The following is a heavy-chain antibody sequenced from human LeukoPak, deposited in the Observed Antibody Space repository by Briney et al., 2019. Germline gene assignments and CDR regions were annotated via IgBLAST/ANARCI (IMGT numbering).Heavy chain of an antibody. CDR2: ISDSGGST. D-gene: IGHD3-22*01. CDR1: GFTFSSYS. J-gene: IGHJ4*02. Sequence: PGGSLRLSCAASGFTFSSYSMNWVRQAPGKGLEWVSVISDSGGSTNSADSLKGRFTISRDNSKNTMYLQMDSLRAEDTAIYYCARHTRSGLYYYDSSGYSAFDYWGQGTLVTVSS. V-gene: IGHV3-23*01. CDR3: ARHTRSGLYYYDSSGYSAFDY.